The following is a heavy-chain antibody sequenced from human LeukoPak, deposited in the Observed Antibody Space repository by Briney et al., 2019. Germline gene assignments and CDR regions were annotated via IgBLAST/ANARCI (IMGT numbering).Heavy chain of an antibody. D-gene: IGHD6-13*01. CDR3: ARVRSAAAGENWFDP. J-gene: IGHJ5*02. V-gene: IGHV3-23*01. CDR1: GFSFTSYP. Sequence: PGGSLRLSCAASGFSFTSYPMSWVRQAPGKGLEGVSGISDRGSTTYYADSVKGRFTISRDNSKNTLYLQMNSLRAEDTAVYYCARVRSAAAGENWFDPWGQGTLVTVSS. CDR2: ISDRGSTT.